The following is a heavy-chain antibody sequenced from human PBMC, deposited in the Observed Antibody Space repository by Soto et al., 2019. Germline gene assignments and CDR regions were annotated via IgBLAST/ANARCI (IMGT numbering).Heavy chain of an antibody. CDR3: ASYGPDWQQLPPQAWFDP. Sequence: GSLRLSCAASGFTFSDYYMSWIRQAPGKGLEWVSYISSSSSYTNYADSVKGRFTISRDNAKNSLYLQMNSLRAEDTAVYYCASYGPDWQQLPPQAWFDPWGQGTLVTVSS. V-gene: IGHV3-11*06. J-gene: IGHJ5*02. D-gene: IGHD6-13*01. CDR1: GFTFSDYY. CDR2: ISSSSSYT.